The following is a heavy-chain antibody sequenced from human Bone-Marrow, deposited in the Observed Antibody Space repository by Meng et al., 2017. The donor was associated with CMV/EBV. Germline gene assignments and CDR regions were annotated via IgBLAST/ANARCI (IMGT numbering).Heavy chain of an antibody. CDR1: GFTFSDYY. Sequence: GESLKISCAASGFTFSDYYMSWVRQAPGKGLEWVACIKQDGSEKYYVDSVKGRFTISRDNAKNSLYLQMNSLRAEDTAVYYCARKNGMDVWGQGAAVTVSS. CDR3: ARKNGMDV. V-gene: IGHV3-7*01. CDR2: IKQDGSEK. J-gene: IGHJ6*02.